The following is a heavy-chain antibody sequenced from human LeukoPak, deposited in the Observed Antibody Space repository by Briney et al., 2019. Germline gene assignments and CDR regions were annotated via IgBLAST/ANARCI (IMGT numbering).Heavy chain of an antibody. J-gene: IGHJ4*02. CDR2: IYYSGST. CDR3: ARDSSGYHGFDY. V-gene: IGHV4-59*12. D-gene: IGHD3-22*01. CDR1: GGSISSYY. Sequence: SETLSLTCTVSGGSISSYYWSWIRQPPGKGLEWIGYIYYSGSTNYNPSLKSRVTISVDTSKNQFSLKLSSVTAADTAVYYRARDSSGYHGFDYWGQGTLVTVSS.